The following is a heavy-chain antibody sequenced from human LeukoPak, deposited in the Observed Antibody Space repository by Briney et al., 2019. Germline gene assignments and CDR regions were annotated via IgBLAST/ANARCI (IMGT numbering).Heavy chain of an antibody. CDR2: IYHSGST. D-gene: IGHD6-6*01. Sequence: SETLSLTCTVSGYSISSGYYWGWIRQPPGKGLEWIGSIYHSGSTYYNPSLKSRVTISVDTSKNQFSLKLSSVTAADTAVYYCARDPIAARPGVYYYYYYMDVWGKGTTVTVSS. V-gene: IGHV4-38-2*02. CDR3: ARDPIAARPGVYYYYYYMDV. CDR1: GYSISSGYY. J-gene: IGHJ6*03.